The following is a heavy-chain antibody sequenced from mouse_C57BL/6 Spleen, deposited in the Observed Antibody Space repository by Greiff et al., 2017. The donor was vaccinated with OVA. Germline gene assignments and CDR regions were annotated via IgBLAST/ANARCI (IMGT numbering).Heavy chain of an antibody. D-gene: IGHD2-12*01. CDR3: ARSYYSYAMDY. CDR2: IYPGDGDT. V-gene: IGHV1-82*01. Sequence: QVQLQQSGPELVKPGASVKISCKASGYAFSSSWMNWVKQRPGKGLEWIGRIYPGDGDTNYNGKFKGKATLTADKSSSTAYMQLSSLTSEDSAVYFFARSYYSYAMDYWGQGTSVTVSS. J-gene: IGHJ4*01. CDR1: GYAFSSSW.